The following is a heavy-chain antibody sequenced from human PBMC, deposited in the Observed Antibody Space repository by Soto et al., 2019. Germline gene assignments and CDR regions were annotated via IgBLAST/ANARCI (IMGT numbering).Heavy chain of an antibody. D-gene: IGHD2-15*01. V-gene: IGHV4-39*01. CDR3: ARHSDVARVGFDT. CDR1: GGSISSSRYY. J-gene: IGHJ5*02. Sequence: QPQLQESGPGLVKPSETLSLTCTVSGGSISSSRYYWGWIRQPPGKGLEWIGSIYYSGSTYYNPYLKSRVTISVDTSKNQFSLKPSSVTAADTAVYHGARHSDVARVGFDTWGQGTLVTVSS. CDR2: IYYSGST.